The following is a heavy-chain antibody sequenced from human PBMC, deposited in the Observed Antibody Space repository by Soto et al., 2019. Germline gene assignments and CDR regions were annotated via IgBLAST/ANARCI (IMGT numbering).Heavy chain of an antibody. CDR1: GFTFSSYG. Sequence: GGSLRLSCAASGFTFSSYGMHWVRQAPGKGLEWVAVIWYDGSNKYYADSVKGQFTISRDNSKNTLYLQMNSLRAEDTAVYYCARDQAYYDILTGYSYFDYWGQGTLVTVSS. J-gene: IGHJ4*02. D-gene: IGHD3-9*01. CDR3: ARDQAYYDILTGYSYFDY. V-gene: IGHV3-33*01. CDR2: IWYDGSNK.